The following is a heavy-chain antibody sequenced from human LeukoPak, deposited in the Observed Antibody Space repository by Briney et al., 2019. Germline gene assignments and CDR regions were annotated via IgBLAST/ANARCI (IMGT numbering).Heavy chain of an antibody. D-gene: IGHD3-10*01. V-gene: IGHV1-2*02. Sequence: EASVKVSCKASGYTFTGYYMHWVRQAPGQGLEWMGWINPNSGGTNYAQKFQGRVTMTRDTSISTAYMELSRLRSDDTAVYYCARDLGSGRAGIFGALPYYWGQGTLVTVSS. J-gene: IGHJ4*02. CDR3: ARDLGSGRAGIFGALPYY. CDR2: INPNSGGT. CDR1: GYTFTGYY.